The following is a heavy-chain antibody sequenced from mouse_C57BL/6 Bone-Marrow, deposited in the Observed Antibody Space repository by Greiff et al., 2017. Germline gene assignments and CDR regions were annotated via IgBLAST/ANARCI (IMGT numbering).Heavy chain of an antibody. CDR3: SRQVSTVLATKGFDV. J-gene: IGHJ1*03. CDR2: ISGGGGNT. Sequence: EVQVVESGGGLVKPGGSLKLSCAASGFTFSSYTMSWVRQTPEKRLQWVAAISGGGGNTYYPDSVKGRFTISRDNDKNSLYLQKSSLRSEDTALYYCSRQVSTVLATKGFDVWGTGTTVTVSS. D-gene: IGHD1-1*01. V-gene: IGHV5-9*01. CDR1: GFTFSSYT.